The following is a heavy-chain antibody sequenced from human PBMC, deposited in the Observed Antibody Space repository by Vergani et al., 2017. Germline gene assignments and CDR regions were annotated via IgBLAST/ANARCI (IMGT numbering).Heavy chain of an antibody. D-gene: IGHD2-15*01. V-gene: IGHV3-53*01. J-gene: IGHJ6*03. Sequence: VQLVESGGGLVQPGGSLRLSCAASGFTVSSNYMSWVRQAPGKGLEWVSVIYSGGSTYYADSVKGRFTISRDNSKNTLYLQMNSLRAEDTAVYYCAKDLVLVGMNYMDVWGKGTTVTVSS. CDR3: AKDLVLVGMNYMDV. CDR2: IYSGGST. CDR1: GFTVSSNY.